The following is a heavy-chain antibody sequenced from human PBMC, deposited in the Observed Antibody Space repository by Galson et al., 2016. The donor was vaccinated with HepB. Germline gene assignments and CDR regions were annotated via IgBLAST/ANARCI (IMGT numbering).Heavy chain of an antibody. D-gene: IGHD3-22*01. V-gene: IGHV3-21*01. CDR1: GFTFSDYG. Sequence: SLRLSCAASGFTFSDYGMNWVRQAPGKGLEWVSSISGSGYYIYYADSVKGRFTISRDNAKNSLFLQMNSLRAEDTAVYYCARDVTYFYDTSSYPFDSWGQGALVTVSS. J-gene: IGHJ4*02. CDR2: ISGSGYYI. CDR3: ARDVTYFYDTSSYPFDS.